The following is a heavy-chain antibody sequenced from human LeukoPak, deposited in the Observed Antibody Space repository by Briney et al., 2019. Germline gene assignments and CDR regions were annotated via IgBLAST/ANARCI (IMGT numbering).Heavy chain of an antibody. CDR3: ARHPDKEGV. J-gene: IGHJ4*02. CDR1: GGSISSYY. V-gene: IGHV4-4*09. CDR2: IYTSGST. Sequence: SETLSLTCTVSGGSISSYYWSWIRQPPGKGLEWIGYIYTSGSTNYNPSLKSRVTISVDTTKNQFSLKLSSVTAADTAVYYCARHPDKEGVWGQGTLVTVSS.